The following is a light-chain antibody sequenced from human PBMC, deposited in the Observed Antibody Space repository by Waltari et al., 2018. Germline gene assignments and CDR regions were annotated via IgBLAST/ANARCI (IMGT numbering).Light chain of an antibody. V-gene: IGLV2-14*03. Sequence: QSALTQPASVSGSPGQSIPISCTGTSSDVGGYDFVPWYQQYPGKAPKLVIYDVYYRPSGVSHRFSASKSGNTASLTISGLQTEDEADYYCSSYTSISTSVVFGGGTKLTVL. J-gene: IGLJ2*01. CDR2: DVY. CDR3: SSYTSISTSVV. CDR1: SSDVGGYDF.